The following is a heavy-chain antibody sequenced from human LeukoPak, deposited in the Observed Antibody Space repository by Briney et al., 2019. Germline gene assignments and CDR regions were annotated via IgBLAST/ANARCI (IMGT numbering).Heavy chain of an antibody. D-gene: IGHD3/OR15-3a*01. CDR1: GGSISSSSYY. J-gene: IGHJ4*02. Sequence: SETLSLTCTVSGGSISSSSYYWGWIRQPPGKGLEWIGSIYYSGSTYYNPSLKSRVTISVDTSKNQFSLKLSSVTAADTAVYYCARWRTARTGFDYWGQGTLVTVSS. V-gene: IGHV4-39*01. CDR2: IYYSGST. CDR3: ARWRTARTGFDY.